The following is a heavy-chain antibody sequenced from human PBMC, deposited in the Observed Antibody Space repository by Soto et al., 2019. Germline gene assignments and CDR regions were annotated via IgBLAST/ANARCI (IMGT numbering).Heavy chain of an antibody. V-gene: IGHV3-66*01. CDR3: ARGPSGSYHPEH. D-gene: IGHD3-10*01. CDR1: GFTVSSNY. Sequence: EVQLVESGGGLVQPGGSLRLSCAASGFTVSSNYMSWVRQAPGKGLEWVSIVYSGGNTYYADSVKGRFTISRDNSKNTVFLQMNSLRGEETAVYYCARGPSGSYHPEHWGQGTLVTVSS. J-gene: IGHJ4*02. CDR2: VYSGGNT.